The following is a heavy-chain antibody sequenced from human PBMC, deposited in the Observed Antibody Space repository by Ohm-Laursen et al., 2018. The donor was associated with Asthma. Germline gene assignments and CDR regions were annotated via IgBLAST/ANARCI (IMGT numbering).Heavy chain of an antibody. CDR3: ARVPRYCSGGSCSPRLGMDV. D-gene: IGHD2-15*01. J-gene: IGHJ6*02. Sequence: SQTLSLTCTVSGGSVSSGSYYWSWIRQPPGKGLEWIGYIYYSGSTNYNPSLKSRVTISVDTSKNQFSLKLSSVTAADTAVYYCARVPRYCSGGSCSPRLGMDVWGQGTTVTVSS. CDR2: IYYSGST. CDR1: GGSVSSGSYY. V-gene: IGHV4-61*01.